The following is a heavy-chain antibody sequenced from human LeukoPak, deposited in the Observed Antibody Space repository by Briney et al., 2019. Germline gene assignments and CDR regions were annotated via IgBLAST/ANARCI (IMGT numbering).Heavy chain of an antibody. D-gene: IGHD3-9*01. CDR3: ARGVRYFAPDY. CDR2: IKQDGREK. CDR1: GFIFSSYW. J-gene: IGHJ4*02. Sequence: GGSLRLSCAASGFIFSSYWMSWVRQAPGKGLEWVANIKQDGREKYYVDSVKDRFTISRDNAKNSLYLQMNSLRAEDTAVYYCARGVRYFAPDYWGQGTLVTVSS. V-gene: IGHV3-7*03.